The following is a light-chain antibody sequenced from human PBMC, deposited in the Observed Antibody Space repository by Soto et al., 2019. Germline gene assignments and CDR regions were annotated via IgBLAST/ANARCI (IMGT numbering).Light chain of an antibody. CDR2: DAS. J-gene: IGKJ2*01. CDR3: QQYNSYRYT. Sequence: DIQMTQSPSTLSASVGDRVTITCRASQSISSWLAWYQQKPGKAPKLLIYDASSLESGVPSRFSGSGSCTEFPLTISSLQPDYFATYYCQQYNSYRYTFGQGTNLEIQ. V-gene: IGKV1-5*01. CDR1: QSISSW.